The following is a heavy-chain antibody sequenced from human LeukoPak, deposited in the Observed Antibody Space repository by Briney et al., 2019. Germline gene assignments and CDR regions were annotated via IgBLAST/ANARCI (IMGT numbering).Heavy chain of an antibody. D-gene: IGHD4-17*01. CDR1: GFAFSAYA. CDR3: ARDPNGDYIGAFDM. V-gene: IGHV3-23*01. Sequence: GRSLRLFCTGTGFAFSAYAMRRVRQAPGKGTEWVSAIRGGDGSAFYADSVKGRFTISRDNSKYTLFLQMNSLRAEDTAVYYCARDPNGDYIGAFDMWGPGTMVTVSS. J-gene: IGHJ3*02. CDR2: IRGGDGSA.